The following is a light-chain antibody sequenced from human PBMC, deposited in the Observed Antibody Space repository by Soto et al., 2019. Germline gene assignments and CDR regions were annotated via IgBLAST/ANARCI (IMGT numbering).Light chain of an antibody. V-gene: IGKV3-15*01. CDR3: QQYNNWQYT. CDR1: QSVSSN. J-gene: IGKJ2*01. CDR2: GAS. Sequence: EIVMTQSPATLSVSPGERATLSCRASQSVSSNLAWYQQKPGQAPRLLIYGASTRATGIPARFSGSGSGTELTLTISSLQSGDFAVYYCQQYNNWQYTFGQGTKLEIK.